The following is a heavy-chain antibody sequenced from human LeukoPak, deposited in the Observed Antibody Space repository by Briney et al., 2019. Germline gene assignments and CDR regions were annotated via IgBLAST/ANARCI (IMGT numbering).Heavy chain of an antibody. Sequence: SETLSLTCTVSGGSISSSSYYWGWIRQPPGKGLEWIGYIYYSGSTNFNPSLKSRVTISVDASKNQFSLKLTPVTAADTAVYYCARGWQQLVSIDYWGQGTLVTVSS. D-gene: IGHD6-13*01. CDR3: ARGWQQLVSIDY. V-gene: IGHV4-61*05. CDR1: GGSISSSSYY. CDR2: IYYSGST. J-gene: IGHJ4*02.